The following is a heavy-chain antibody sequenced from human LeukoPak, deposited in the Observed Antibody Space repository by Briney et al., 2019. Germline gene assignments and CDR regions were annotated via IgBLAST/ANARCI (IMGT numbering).Heavy chain of an antibody. CDR3: ARAPSGDYVLDI. CDR1: GGSISRGDDY. J-gene: IGHJ3*02. CDR2: IDNSGST. V-gene: IGHV4-30-4*01. Sequence: SETLSLTCTVSGGSISRGDDYWSWIRQPPGKGLEWIGYIDNSGSTFHNPYLKSRVTISVDTPKNQISLKLNSVTAADTAVYYCARAPSGDYVLDIWGQGTMVTVSS. D-gene: IGHD3-10*02.